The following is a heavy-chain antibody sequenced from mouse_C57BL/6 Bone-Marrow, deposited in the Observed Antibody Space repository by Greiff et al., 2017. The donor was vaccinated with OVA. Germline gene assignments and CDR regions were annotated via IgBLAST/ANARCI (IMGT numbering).Heavy chain of an antibody. V-gene: IGHV1-15*01. D-gene: IGHD1-1*01. Sequence: QVQLQQPGAELVRPGASVTLSCKASGYTFTDYEMHWVKQTPVHGLEWIGAIDPETGGTAYNQKFKGKAILTADKSSSTAYMELRSLTSEDSAVYYCTRSGYYGSSLWGQGTSVTVSS. CDR3: TRSGYYGSSL. CDR1: GYTFTDYE. J-gene: IGHJ4*01. CDR2: IDPETGGT.